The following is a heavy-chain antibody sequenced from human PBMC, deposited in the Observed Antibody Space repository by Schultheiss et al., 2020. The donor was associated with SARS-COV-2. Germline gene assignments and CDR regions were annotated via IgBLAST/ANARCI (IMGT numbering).Heavy chain of an antibody. CDR3: ARASSGSYRDDAFDI. D-gene: IGHD1-26*01. CDR2: IYYSGST. V-gene: IGHV4-31*01. J-gene: IGHJ3*02. Sequence: SETLSLTCAVYGGSFSGYYWSWIRQHPGKGLEWIGYIYYSGSTYYNPSLKSLVTISVDTSKNQFSLKLSSVTAADTAVYYCARASSGSYRDDAFDIWGQGTMVTVSS. CDR1: GGSFSGYY.